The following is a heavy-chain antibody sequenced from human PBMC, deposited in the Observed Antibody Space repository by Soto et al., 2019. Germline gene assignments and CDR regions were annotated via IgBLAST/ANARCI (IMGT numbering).Heavy chain of an antibody. CDR1: GFTFSSYA. Sequence: EVQLLESGGGLVQPGGSLRLSCAASGFTFSSYAMSWVRQAPGKGLEWVSAISGSGGSTYYADSVKGRFTISRDNSNNTLYRQMNRLRAEDTAVYYCAKCARYYYDSSGYLNYWGQGTLVTVSS. CDR2: ISGSGGST. CDR3: AKCARYYYDSSGYLNY. D-gene: IGHD3-22*01. J-gene: IGHJ4*02. V-gene: IGHV3-23*01.